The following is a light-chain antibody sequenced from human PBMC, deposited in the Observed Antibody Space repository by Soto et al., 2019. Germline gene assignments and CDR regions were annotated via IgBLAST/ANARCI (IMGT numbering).Light chain of an antibody. CDR3: PQYVTSSWT. CDR1: QSVINNY. Sequence: ESVLTQSAGTLSLSPGERATLSCRASQSVINNYLAWYQQKAGQAPRLLIYDASTRATGIPDRFSGSGSGTDFTLTISRLEAEDFAVYYCPQYVTSSWTFGQGTKVDI. V-gene: IGKV3-20*01. CDR2: DAS. J-gene: IGKJ1*01.